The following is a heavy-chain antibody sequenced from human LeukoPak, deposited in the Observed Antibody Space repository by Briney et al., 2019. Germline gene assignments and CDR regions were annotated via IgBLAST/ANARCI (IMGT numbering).Heavy chain of an antibody. V-gene: IGHV3-33*01. Sequence: PGGSLRLSCAASGFTFSSYGMHWVRQAPGKGLEWVAVIWYDGSNKYNADSVKGRFTISRDNSKNTLYLQMNSLRAEDTAVYYCSVAGDPFSVDYYGMDVWGQGTTVTVSS. J-gene: IGHJ6*02. CDR2: IWYDGSNK. CDR3: SVAGDPFSVDYYGMDV. CDR1: GFTFSSYG. D-gene: IGHD6-19*01.